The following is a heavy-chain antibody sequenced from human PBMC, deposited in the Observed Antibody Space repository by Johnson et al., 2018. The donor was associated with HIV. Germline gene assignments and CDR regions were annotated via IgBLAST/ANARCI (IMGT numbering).Heavy chain of an antibody. D-gene: IGHD1-26*01. CDR1: GFTFSSYA. CDR3: ARDRGYLDAFDI. CDR2: ISYDGSNK. Sequence: QLVESGEGVVQPGRSLRLSCPASGFTFSSYAMHWVRQAPGKGLEWVAVISYDGSNKYYADSVKGRFTISRDNSKNTLYLQMNSLRAEDTAVFYCARDRGYLDAFDIWGQGTMVTVSS. J-gene: IGHJ3*02. V-gene: IGHV3-30-3*01.